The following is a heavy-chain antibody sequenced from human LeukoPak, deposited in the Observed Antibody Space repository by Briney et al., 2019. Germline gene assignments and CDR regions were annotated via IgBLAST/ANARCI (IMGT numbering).Heavy chain of an antibody. J-gene: IGHJ4*02. Sequence: SETLSLTCTVSGGSISSGSYYWSWIRQPAGKGLKWIGRIYTSGSTNYNPSLKSRVTISVDTSKNQFSLKLSSVTAADTAVYYCASQHSGSYYYYFDYWGQGTLVTVSS. V-gene: IGHV4-61*02. CDR1: GGSISSGSYY. CDR2: IYTSGST. CDR3: ASQHSGSYYYYFDY. D-gene: IGHD1-26*01.